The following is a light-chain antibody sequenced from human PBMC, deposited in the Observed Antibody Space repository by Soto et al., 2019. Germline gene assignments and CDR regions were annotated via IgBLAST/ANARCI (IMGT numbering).Light chain of an antibody. CDR2: DNN. J-gene: IGLJ2*01. CDR1: TSNIGNKY. V-gene: IGLV1-51*01. CDR3: GTWDSSLSAGV. Sequence: QSVLTQPPSVSVAPVQKVTISCSGSTSNIGNKYVSWYQQVPGTAPKLLIYDNNQRPSGIPDRFSGSKSGTSATLGITGLQTGDEADYYCGTWDSSLSAGVFGGGTKLTVL.